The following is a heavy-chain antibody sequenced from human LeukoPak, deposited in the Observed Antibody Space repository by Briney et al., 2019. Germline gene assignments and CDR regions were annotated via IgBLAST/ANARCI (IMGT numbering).Heavy chain of an antibody. CDR1: GGSISSYY. Sequence: SETLSLTCTVSGGSISSYYWSWIRQPPGKGLEWIGYIYSSGNTNYNPSLKSRVTISVDTSNNQFSLRLNSVTAADTAVYYCARDQRSISCYDYWGQGTLVTVSS. J-gene: IGHJ4*02. V-gene: IGHV4-59*01. CDR3: ARDQRSISCYDY. D-gene: IGHD2-2*01. CDR2: IYSSGNT.